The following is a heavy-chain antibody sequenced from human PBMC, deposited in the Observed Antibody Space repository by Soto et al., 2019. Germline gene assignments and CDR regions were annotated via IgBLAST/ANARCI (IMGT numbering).Heavy chain of an antibody. CDR1: GFTFSSYA. V-gene: IGHV3-64*01. CDR2: ISSNGGST. J-gene: IGHJ6*03. Sequence: EVQLVESGGGLVQPGGSLRLSCAASGFTFSSYAMHWVRQAPGKGLEYVSAISSNGGSTYYANSVKGRFTISRDNSKNTLYLQMGSLRAEEMAVYYCARGGGYTLYYYYMDVWGKGTTVTVSS. CDR3: ARGGGYTLYYYYMDV. D-gene: IGHD5-12*01.